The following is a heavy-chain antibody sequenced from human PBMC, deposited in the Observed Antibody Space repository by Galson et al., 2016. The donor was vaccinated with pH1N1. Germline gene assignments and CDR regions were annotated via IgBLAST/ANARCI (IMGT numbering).Heavy chain of an antibody. D-gene: IGHD4/OR15-4a*01. CDR1: GFTFNNYA. V-gene: IGHV3-48*04. CDR2: ISLSSSII. Sequence: SLRLSCAASGFTFNNYAMSWVRQAPGKGLEWVSYISLSSSIIHYADSVKGRFIISRDSAKNSLYLQMNSLRAEDTALYYCAREGLWPGVDAFDIWGQGTMVTVSS. J-gene: IGHJ3*02. CDR3: AREGLWPGVDAFDI.